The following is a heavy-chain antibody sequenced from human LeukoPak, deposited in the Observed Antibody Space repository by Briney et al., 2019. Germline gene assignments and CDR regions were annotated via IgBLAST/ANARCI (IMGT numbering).Heavy chain of an antibody. J-gene: IGHJ4*02. CDR2: INHSGST. CDR3: ARVGAYYDYVWGSYSLCFPY. D-gene: IGHD3-16*01. V-gene: IGHV4-34*01. CDR1: GGSFSGYY. Sequence: SETLSLTCAVYGGSFSGYYWSWIRQPPGKGLEWIGEINHSGSTNYNPSLKGRVTISVDTSKNQFSLKLSSVTAADTAVYYWARVGAYYDYVWGSYSLCFPYWGQGTLVTVSS.